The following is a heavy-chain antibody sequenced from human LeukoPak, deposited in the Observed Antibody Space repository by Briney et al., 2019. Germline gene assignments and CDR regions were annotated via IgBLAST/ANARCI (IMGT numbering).Heavy chain of an antibody. J-gene: IGHJ4*02. V-gene: IGHV4-4*09. D-gene: IGHD3-22*01. Sequence: SETLSLSCTVSGGSISSYYWSWIRQPPGKGLEWIGYIYTSGSTNYNPSLKSRVTISVDTSKNQFSLKLSSVTAADTAVYYCARLGRGMSPYYDSSGYYYFDYWGQGTLVTVSS. CDR1: GGSISSYY. CDR2: IYTSGST. CDR3: ARLGRGMSPYYDSSGYYYFDY.